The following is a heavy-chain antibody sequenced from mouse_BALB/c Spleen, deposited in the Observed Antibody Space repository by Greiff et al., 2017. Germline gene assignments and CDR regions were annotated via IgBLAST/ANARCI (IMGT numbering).Heavy chain of an antibody. CDR1: GYTFTDYN. D-gene: IGHD2-3*01. J-gene: IGHJ4*01. CDR3: ARPSLYDGYPYYYAMDY. CDR2: IYPYNGGT. Sequence: VQLQESGPELVKPGASVKISCKASGYTFTDYNMHWVKQSHGKSLEWIGYIYPYNGGTGYNQKFKSKATLTVDNSSSTAYMELRSLTSEDSAVYYCARPSLYDGYPYYYAMDYWGQGTSVTVSS. V-gene: IGHV1S29*02.